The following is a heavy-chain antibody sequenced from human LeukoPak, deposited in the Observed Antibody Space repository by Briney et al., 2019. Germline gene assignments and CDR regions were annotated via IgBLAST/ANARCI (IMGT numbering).Heavy chain of an antibody. CDR2: INHSGST. Sequence: SETLSLTCTVSGGSISSSSYYWGWIRQPPGKGLEWIGEINHSGSTNYNPSLKSRVTISVDTSKNQFSLKLSSVTAADTAVYYCARPETIVRWGAFDIWGQGTMVTVSS. D-gene: IGHD3-10*01. CDR1: GGSISSSSYY. CDR3: ARPETIVRWGAFDI. V-gene: IGHV4-39*01. J-gene: IGHJ3*02.